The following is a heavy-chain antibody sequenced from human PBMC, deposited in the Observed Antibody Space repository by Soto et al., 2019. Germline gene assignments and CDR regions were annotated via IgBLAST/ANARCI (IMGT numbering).Heavy chain of an antibody. Sequence: LRLSCAASGFTFSSYGMHWVRQAPGKGLEWVAVIWYDGSNKYYADSVKGRFTISRDNSKNTLYLQMNSLRAEDTAVYYCARVPDSSGYYYADYWGQGTLVTVSS. CDR2: IWYDGSNK. CDR1: GFTFSSYG. D-gene: IGHD3-22*01. CDR3: ARVPDSSGYYYADY. J-gene: IGHJ4*02. V-gene: IGHV3-33*01.